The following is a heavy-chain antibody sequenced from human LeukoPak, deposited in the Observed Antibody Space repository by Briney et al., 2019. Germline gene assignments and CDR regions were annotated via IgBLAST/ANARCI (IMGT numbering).Heavy chain of an antibody. V-gene: IGHV6-1*01. CDR1: GDSVSSNSVA. D-gene: IGHD3-9*01. CDR3: ARGLTTRGMDV. CDR2: TYYRSKWYN. Sequence: SQTLSLTCAISGDSVSSNSVAWIWIRQSPSRGLEWLGRTYYRSKWYNDYAVSMKSRITINPDTSKNQLSLQLNSVTPEDTAVYYCARGLTTRGMDVWGRGTTVTVSS. J-gene: IGHJ6*02.